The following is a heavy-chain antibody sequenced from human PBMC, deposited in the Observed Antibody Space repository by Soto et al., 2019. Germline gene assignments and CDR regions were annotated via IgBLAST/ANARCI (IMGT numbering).Heavy chain of an antibody. CDR2: ISAYNGNT. J-gene: IGHJ4*01. D-gene: IGHD3-3*01. Sequence: ASVKVSCKASGYTFTSYGISWVRQAPGQVLEWMGWISAYNGNTNYAQKLQGRVTMTTDTSTSTAYMELRSLRSDDAAVYYCAREVRSTYYDFWRGYYTGGIFDYWG. V-gene: IGHV1-18*04. CDR3: AREVRSTYYDFWRGYYTGGIFDY. CDR1: GYTFTSYG.